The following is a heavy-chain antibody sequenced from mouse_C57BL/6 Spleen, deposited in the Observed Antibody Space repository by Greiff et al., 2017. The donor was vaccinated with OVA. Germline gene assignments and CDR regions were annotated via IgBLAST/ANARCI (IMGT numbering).Heavy chain of an antibody. CDR2: INPNNGGT. V-gene: IGHV1-26*01. J-gene: IGHJ2*01. CDR1: GYTFTDYY. Sequence: VQLQQSGPELVKPGASVKISCKASGYTFTDYYMNWVKQSHGKSLEWIGDINPNNGGTSYNQKFKGKATLTVDKSSSTAYMELRSLTSEDSAVYYCARNGAAQAPDYWGQGTTLTVSS. D-gene: IGHD3-2*02. CDR3: ARNGAAQAPDY.